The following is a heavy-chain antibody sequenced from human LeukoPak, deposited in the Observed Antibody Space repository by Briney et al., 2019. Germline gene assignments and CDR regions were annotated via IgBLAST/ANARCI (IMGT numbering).Heavy chain of an antibody. J-gene: IGHJ4*02. D-gene: IGHD3-10*01. CDR3: AKVYGSGSYPGGFDY. Sequence: PGGSLRLSCAASRFTFRNYGMTWVRQAPGKGLEWVSAISGSGADTYYADSVKGRFTISRDNSKNTLYLQMNSLRAEDTAVYYCAKVYGSGSYPGGFDYWGQGTLVTVSS. V-gene: IGHV3-23*01. CDR1: RFTFRNYG. CDR2: ISGSGADT.